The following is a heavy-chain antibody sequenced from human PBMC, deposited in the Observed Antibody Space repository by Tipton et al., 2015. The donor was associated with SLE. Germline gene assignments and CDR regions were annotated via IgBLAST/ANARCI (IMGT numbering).Heavy chain of an antibody. D-gene: IGHD2-8*01. Sequence: LRLSCTVSGGSIRSSRHFWGWIRQPPGKGLEWIGVLYYSGNTYYNPSLKSPVTLSIDTSKNQFSLKMRSVTAADTAVYFCARGYCSDGVCYGFGFFDYWGQGNLVIVSS. V-gene: IGHV4-39*07. J-gene: IGHJ4*02. CDR3: ARGYCSDGVCYGFGFFDY. CDR2: LYYSGNT. CDR1: GGSIRSSRHF.